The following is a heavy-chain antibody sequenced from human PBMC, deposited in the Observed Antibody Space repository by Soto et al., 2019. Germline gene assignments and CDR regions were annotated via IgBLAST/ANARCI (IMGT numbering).Heavy chain of an antibody. CDR2: ISANNGNT. Sequence: QVQLVQSGAEVKKPGASVKVSCKASGYTFTSYGISWVRQAPGQGLEWMEWISANNGNTNYAQKLQGRVTLTTDTSTSTAYMELRSLRSDDTAVYYCARDYGDYFLFTLHYWGQGTLVTVSS. J-gene: IGHJ4*02. CDR1: GYTFTSYG. D-gene: IGHD4-17*01. V-gene: IGHV1-18*01. CDR3: ARDYGDYFLFTLHY.